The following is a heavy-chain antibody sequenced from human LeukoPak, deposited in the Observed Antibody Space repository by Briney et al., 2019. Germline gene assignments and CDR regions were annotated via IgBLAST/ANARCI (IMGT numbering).Heavy chain of an antibody. CDR1: GGSISSSSYY. J-gene: IGHJ4*02. CDR2: IYYSGST. V-gene: IGHV4-61*01. D-gene: IGHD6-19*01. Sequence: SETLSLTCTVSGGSISSSSYYWSWIRKPPGKGLEWIGYIYYSGSTNYNPSLKSRVTISVDTSKNQFSLKLSSVTAADTAVYYCARSTWGIAVAGTSSFDYWGQGTLVTVSS. CDR3: ARSTWGIAVAGTSSFDY.